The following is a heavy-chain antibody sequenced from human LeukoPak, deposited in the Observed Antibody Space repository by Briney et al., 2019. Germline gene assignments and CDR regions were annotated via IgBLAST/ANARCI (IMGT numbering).Heavy chain of an antibody. CDR3: ARGGISAFMPDNWYFDL. CDR2: IGSAGAT. D-gene: IGHD1-26*01. Sequence: GGSLRLSCAASGFTSSNYDMHWVRQTTGKGPEWVSAIGSAGATYYPGSLKGRFTISRENAKNSLFLQMNSLRVGDTAVYFCARGGISAFMPDNWYFDLWGRGTLVTVSS. CDR1: GFTSSNYD. J-gene: IGHJ2*01. V-gene: IGHV3-13*01.